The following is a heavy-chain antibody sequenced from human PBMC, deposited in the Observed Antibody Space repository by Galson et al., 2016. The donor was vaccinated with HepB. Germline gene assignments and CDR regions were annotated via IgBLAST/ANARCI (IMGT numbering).Heavy chain of an antibody. D-gene: IGHD2/OR15-2a*01. CDR3: ARGLNIIGP. V-gene: IGHV4-31*03. CDR1: GGSISSGDYH. CDR2: IQNSGST. Sequence: TLSLTCTASGGSISSGDYHWSWLRQLPGKGLEWIGCIQNSGSTYYNPSVKSRLIISVDTSKNQFSLELSSVTAADTAVYCCARGLNIIGPWGQGTLVTVSS. J-gene: IGHJ5*02.